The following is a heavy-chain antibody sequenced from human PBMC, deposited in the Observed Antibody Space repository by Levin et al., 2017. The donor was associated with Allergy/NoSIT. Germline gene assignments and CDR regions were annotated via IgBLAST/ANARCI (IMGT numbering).Heavy chain of an antibody. Sequence: GESLKISCAASGFTFSSYAMSWVRQAPGKGLEWVSAISGSGGSTYYADSVKGRFTISRDNSKNTLYLQMNSLRAEDTAVYYCAKGRGYCSGGSCYAPFDYWGQGTLVTVSS. V-gene: IGHV3-23*01. D-gene: IGHD2-15*01. CDR3: AKGRGYCSGGSCYAPFDY. J-gene: IGHJ4*02. CDR2: ISGSGGST. CDR1: GFTFSSYA.